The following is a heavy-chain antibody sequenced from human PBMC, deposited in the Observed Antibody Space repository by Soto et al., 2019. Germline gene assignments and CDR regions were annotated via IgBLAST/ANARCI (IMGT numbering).Heavy chain of an antibody. CDR3: ARGVGAGSYYNQYNWFDP. J-gene: IGHJ5*02. CDR2: INVYNGNT. Sequence: QVQLVQSGGEVKKPGASVKVSCKASGYTFTNYGISWVRQAPGQGLEWMGWINVYNGNTKYAQKXQGRVTMTTDXXTXTXCMELRSVRSDDTAVYYCARGVGAGSYYNQYNWFDPWGQGTLVTVSS. V-gene: IGHV1-18*01. D-gene: IGHD3-10*01. CDR1: GYTFTNYG.